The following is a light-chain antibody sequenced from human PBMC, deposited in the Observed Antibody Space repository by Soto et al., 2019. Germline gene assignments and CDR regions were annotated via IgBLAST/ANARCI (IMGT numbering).Light chain of an antibody. V-gene: IGKV1-12*01. Sequence: DIQMTQSPSSVSASVGDRVTISCRARQGVSNWLDKSRQKPGKAPKLLIYGASSLESGVPPRFSGDGSETDFTLTISSLQRDDFGTYYCQQYSRLWSFGQGTKVDI. CDR2: GAS. CDR3: QQYSRLWS. CDR1: QGVSNW. J-gene: IGKJ1*01.